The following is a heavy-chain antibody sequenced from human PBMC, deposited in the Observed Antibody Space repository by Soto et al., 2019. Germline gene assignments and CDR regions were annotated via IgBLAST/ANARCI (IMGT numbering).Heavy chain of an antibody. J-gene: IGHJ4*02. V-gene: IGHV1-69*13. Sequence: SVKVSCKASGGTFSSYAISWVRQAPGQGLEWMGGIIPIFGTANYAQKFQGRVTITADESTSTAYMELSSLRSEDTAVYYCARDTTSSIELATIKAWNFDYWGQGTLVTVSS. CDR1: GGTFSSYA. D-gene: IGHD5-12*01. CDR2: IIPIFGTA. CDR3: ARDTTSSIELATIKAWNFDY.